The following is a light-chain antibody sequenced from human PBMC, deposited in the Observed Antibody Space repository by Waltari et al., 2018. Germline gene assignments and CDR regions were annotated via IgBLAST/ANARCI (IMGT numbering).Light chain of an antibody. V-gene: IGKV3-11*01. CDR2: DAS. Sequence: EIVLTQSPATPSLSPGERATLSCRASQSVSSYLAWYPQKPGQAPRLLIYDASNRATGIPARFSGSGSGTDFTLTISSLEPEDFAVYYCQQRSNWPPAFGQGTKVEIK. J-gene: IGKJ1*01. CDR1: QSVSSY. CDR3: QQRSNWPPA.